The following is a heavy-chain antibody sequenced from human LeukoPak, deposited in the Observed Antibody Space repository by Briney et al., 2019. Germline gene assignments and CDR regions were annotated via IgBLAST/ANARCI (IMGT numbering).Heavy chain of an antibody. V-gene: IGHV3-64*01. Sequence: GGSLRLSCAASGFTFSSYAMHWVRQAPGKGLEYVSAISSNGGSTYYANSVKGRFTISRDNSKNTLYLQMGSLRAEDMAVYYCARGGKVATRPFDYWGQGTLVTVSS. J-gene: IGHJ4*02. CDR1: GFTFSSYA. D-gene: IGHD5-12*01. CDR3: ARGGKVATRPFDY. CDR2: ISSNGGST.